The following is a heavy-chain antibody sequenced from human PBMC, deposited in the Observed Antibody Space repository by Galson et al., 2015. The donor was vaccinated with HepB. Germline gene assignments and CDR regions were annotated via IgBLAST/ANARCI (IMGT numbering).Heavy chain of an antibody. CDR1: GFTASSNY. Sequence: SPRSPCAASGFTASSNYMSWVRQAPGKGLEWVSVIYSGGSTYYADSVKGRFTISRDNSKNTLYLQMNSLRAEDTAVYYCARGEAMVNAAFDIWGQGTVVTVSS. J-gene: IGHJ3*02. CDR2: IYSGGST. D-gene: IGHD5-18*01. CDR3: ARGEAMVNAAFDI. V-gene: IGHV3-53*01.